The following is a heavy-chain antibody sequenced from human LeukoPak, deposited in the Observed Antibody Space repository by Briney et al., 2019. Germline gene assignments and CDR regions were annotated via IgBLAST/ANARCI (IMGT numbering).Heavy chain of an antibody. D-gene: IGHD3-3*01. Sequence: WETLSLTCAVSGYYWGWIRQPPGKGLKWIGSIYHSGSTYYNPSLKSRVTISVDTSKNQFSLKLSSVTAADTAVYYCARHYQTIFGVVITYFDYWGQGTLVTVSS. CDR3: ARHYQTIFGVVITYFDY. CDR1: GYY. CDR2: IYHSGST. J-gene: IGHJ4*02. V-gene: IGHV4-38-2*01.